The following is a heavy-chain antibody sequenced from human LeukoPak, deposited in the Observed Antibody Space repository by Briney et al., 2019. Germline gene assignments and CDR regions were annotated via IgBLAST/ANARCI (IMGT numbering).Heavy chain of an antibody. Sequence: GGSLRLSCAASGFTFSDYYMSWIRQAPGKGQEWVSYISSSGSTIYYADSVKGRFTISRDNAKNSLYLQMNSLRAEDTAVYYCSRDRSGSYRTSGFDYWGQGTLVTVSS. CDR2: ISSSGSTI. J-gene: IGHJ4*02. CDR3: SRDRSGSYRTSGFDY. D-gene: IGHD1-26*01. V-gene: IGHV3-11*01. CDR1: GFTFSDYY.